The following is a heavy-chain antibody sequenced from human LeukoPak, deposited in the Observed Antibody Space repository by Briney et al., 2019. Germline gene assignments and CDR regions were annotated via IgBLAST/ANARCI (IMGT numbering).Heavy chain of an antibody. D-gene: IGHD6-13*01. CDR2: IGGSGGST. CDR1: GFTFSSYA. Sequence: GGSLKLSCAASGFTFSSYAMSWVRQAPGKGLEWVSAIGGSGGSTYYADSVKGRFTISRDNSKNTLYLQMNSLRAEDTAVYYCAKGIAGYFDYWGQGTLVTVSS. V-gene: IGHV3-23*01. CDR3: AKGIAGYFDY. J-gene: IGHJ4*02.